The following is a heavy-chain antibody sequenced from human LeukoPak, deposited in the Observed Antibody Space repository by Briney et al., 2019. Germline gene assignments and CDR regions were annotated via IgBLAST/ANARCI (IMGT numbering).Heavy chain of an antibody. CDR3: ATDFMRGYCSGGSCDTRPPAEYFQH. J-gene: IGHJ1*01. CDR1: GYTFTDYY. D-gene: IGHD2-15*01. V-gene: IGHV1-24*01. Sequence: ASVKISCKVSGYTFTDYYMHWVRQAPGKGLEWMGGFDPEDGETIYAQKFQGRVTMTEDTSTDTAYMELSSLRSEDTAVYYCATDFMRGYCSGGSCDTRPPAEYFQHWGQGTLVTVSS. CDR2: FDPEDGET.